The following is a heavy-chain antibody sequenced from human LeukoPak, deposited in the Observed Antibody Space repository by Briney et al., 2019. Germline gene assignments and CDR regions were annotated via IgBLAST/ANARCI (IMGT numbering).Heavy chain of an antibody. D-gene: IGHD1-26*01. CDR2: INTDGSST. Sequence: PGGSLSLSCVASGFTFSSYWMHWVRQAPGKGLVWVSRINTDGSSTNYADSVKGRFTISRDNAKNTLYLQMNSLRAEDTAVYYCARAGGYSGSYSVGYWGQGTLVTVSS. CDR3: ARAGGYSGSYSVGY. V-gene: IGHV3-74*01. J-gene: IGHJ4*02. CDR1: GFTFSSYW.